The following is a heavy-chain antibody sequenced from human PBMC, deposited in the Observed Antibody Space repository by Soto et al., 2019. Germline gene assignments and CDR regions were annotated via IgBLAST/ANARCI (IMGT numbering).Heavy chain of an antibody. CDR1: GFTFSSYA. J-gene: IGHJ4*02. D-gene: IGHD2-8*01. Sequence: GGSLRLSCAASGFTFSSYAMSWVRQAPGKGLEWVSAISGSGGSTYYADSVKGRFTISRDNSKNTLYLQMNSLRAEDTAVYYCAKEPGYCTNGVCPFDYWGQGTLVTVSS. V-gene: IGHV3-23*01. CDR2: ISGSGGST. CDR3: AKEPGYCTNGVCPFDY.